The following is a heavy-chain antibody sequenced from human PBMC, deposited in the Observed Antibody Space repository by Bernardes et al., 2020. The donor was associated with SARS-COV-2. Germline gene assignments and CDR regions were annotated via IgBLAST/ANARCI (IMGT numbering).Heavy chain of an antibody. CDR3: AREQWIQLWFDYYYYYGMDV. V-gene: IGHV4-34*01. Sequence: SETLSLTCAVYGGSFSGYYWSWIRQPPGKGLEWIGEINHSGSTNYNPSLKSRVTISVDTSKNQFSLKLSSVTAADTAVYYCAREQWIQLWFDYYYYYGMDVWGQGTTVTVSS. J-gene: IGHJ6*02. CDR1: GGSFSGYY. D-gene: IGHD5-18*01. CDR2: INHSGST.